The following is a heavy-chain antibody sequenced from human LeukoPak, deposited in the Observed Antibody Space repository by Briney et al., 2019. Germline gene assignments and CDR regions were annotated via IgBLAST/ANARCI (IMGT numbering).Heavy chain of an antibody. CDR1: GFTVSSNY. CDR3: AREQYGGKDY. J-gene: IGHJ4*02. Sequence: GGSLRLSCAASGFTVSSNYMSWVRQAPGKGLEWVSVIYSGGSTYYADSVKGRFTISRDNAKNSLYLQMNSLRAEDAAVYYCAREQYGGKDYWGQGNLVTVSS. D-gene: IGHD4-23*01. CDR2: IYSGGST. V-gene: IGHV3-66*01.